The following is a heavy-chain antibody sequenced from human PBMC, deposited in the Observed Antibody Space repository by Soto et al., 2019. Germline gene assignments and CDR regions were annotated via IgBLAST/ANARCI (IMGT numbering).Heavy chain of an antibody. J-gene: IGHJ4*02. V-gene: IGHV3-9*01. CDR2: ISWNSGSI. D-gene: IGHD2-15*01. CDR1: GFTFDDYA. CDR3: AKTARSGDEIDY. Sequence: PGGSLRLSCAASGFTFDDYAMHWVRQAPGKGLEWVSGISWNSGSIGYADSVKGRFTISRDNAKNSLYLQMNSLRAEDTALYYCAKTARSGDEIDYWGQGTLVTVSS.